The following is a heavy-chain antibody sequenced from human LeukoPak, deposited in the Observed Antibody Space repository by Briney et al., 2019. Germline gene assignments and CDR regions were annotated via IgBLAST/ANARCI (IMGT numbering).Heavy chain of an antibody. Sequence: GGSLRLSCAASGFTFSSYSMNWVRQAPGKGLEWVSSISSSSSYIYYADSVKGRFTISRDNAKNSLYLQMNSLRAEDTAVYYCARDQSGGFWSGYYTEGSNWFDPWGQGTLVTVSS. CDR3: ARDQSGGFWSGYYTEGSNWFDP. D-gene: IGHD3-3*01. CDR1: GFTFSSYS. CDR2: ISSSSSYI. V-gene: IGHV3-21*01. J-gene: IGHJ5*02.